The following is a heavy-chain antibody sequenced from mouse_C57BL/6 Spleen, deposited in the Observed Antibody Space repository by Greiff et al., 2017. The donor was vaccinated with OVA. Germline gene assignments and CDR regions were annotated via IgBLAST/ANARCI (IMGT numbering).Heavy chain of an antibody. CDR1: GYTFTSYW. CDR2: INPSSGST. CDR3: ARLMDY. V-gene: IGHV1-7*01. J-gene: IGHJ4*01. Sequence: QVQLQQSGAELAKPGASVKLSCKASGYTFTSYWMHWVKQRPGQGLEWIGYINPSSGSTKYNQKFKDQATLTADKSSSTGYMQLSRLTYEDSAVYYCARLMDYWGQGTSVTVSS.